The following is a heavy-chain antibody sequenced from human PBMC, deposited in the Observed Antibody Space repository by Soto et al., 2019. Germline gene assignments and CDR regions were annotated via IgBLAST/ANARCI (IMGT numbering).Heavy chain of an antibody. D-gene: IGHD2-2*01. V-gene: IGHV3-30*18. J-gene: IGHJ4*02. CDR1: GFTLRSYC. CDR3: AKQFPSSLYYFDY. Sequence: GGAPRLSCAAPGFTLRSYCMPWGPPGPGKGLEWVAVISYDGSNKYYADSVKGRFTISRDNSKNTLYLQMNSLRAEDTAVYYCAKQFPSSLYYFDYWGQGTLVTVSS. CDR2: ISYDGSNK.